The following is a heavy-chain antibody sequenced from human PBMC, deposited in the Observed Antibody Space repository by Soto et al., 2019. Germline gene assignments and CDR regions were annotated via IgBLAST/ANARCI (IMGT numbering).Heavy chain of an antibody. V-gene: IGHV3-23*01. J-gene: IGHJ4*02. CDR1: GFAFSAYA. CDR3: AKGRTFFDF. Sequence: GGSLRLSCAASGFAFSAYAMTWVRQAPGKGLEWVSDISDSDGGTHYADSVKGRFTISRDNAKNTLYLQMDRLRVEDAAVYYCAKGRTFFDFWGQGTLVTVSS. CDR2: ISDSDGGT.